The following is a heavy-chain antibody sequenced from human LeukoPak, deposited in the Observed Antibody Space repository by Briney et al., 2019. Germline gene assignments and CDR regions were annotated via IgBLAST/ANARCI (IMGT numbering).Heavy chain of an antibody. Sequence: GGSLRLSCAASGFALSSYAMNWVRQAPGKGLEWVSYISSSGSTIYYADSVKGRFTISRDNAKNSLYLQMNSLRAEDTAVYYCARGGYDFWSGPMGYFDYWGQGTLVTVSS. V-gene: IGHV3-48*03. CDR2: ISSSGSTI. D-gene: IGHD3-3*01. CDR1: GFALSSYA. CDR3: ARGGYDFWSGPMGYFDY. J-gene: IGHJ4*02.